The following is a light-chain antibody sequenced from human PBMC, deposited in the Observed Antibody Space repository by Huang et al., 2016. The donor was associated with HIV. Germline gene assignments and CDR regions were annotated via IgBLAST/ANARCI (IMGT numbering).Light chain of an antibody. Sequence: EIVMTQSPATLSVSPGERATLSCRASQSVSSNLAWYQQKPGQAPRLPMYGASTRATGIPVRFSGSGSGTEFTLTISSLQSEDFAVYYCQQYNNWPPERTFGQGTKVEIK. CDR1: QSVSSN. CDR3: QQYNNWPPERT. J-gene: IGKJ1*01. V-gene: IGKV3-15*01. CDR2: GAS.